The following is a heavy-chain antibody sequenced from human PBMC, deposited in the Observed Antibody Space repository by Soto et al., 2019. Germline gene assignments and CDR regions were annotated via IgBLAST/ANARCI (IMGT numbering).Heavy chain of an antibody. CDR2: FYYSGNT. D-gene: IGHD3-10*01. CDR1: GGSISTSTFY. V-gene: IGHV4-39*01. Sequence: SETLSLTCTVAGGSISTSTFYWGWMRQPPGKGLEWIASFYYSGNTYYNPSLKSRVTISVDTSKNQFSLKLSSVTAADTAVYYCARRALRFGELLAWGQGTTVT. CDR3: ARRALRFGELLA. J-gene: IGHJ6*02.